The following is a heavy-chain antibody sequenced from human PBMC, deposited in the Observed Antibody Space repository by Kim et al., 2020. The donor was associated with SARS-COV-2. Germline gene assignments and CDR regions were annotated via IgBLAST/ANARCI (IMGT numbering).Heavy chain of an antibody. V-gene: IGHV4-61*03. J-gene: IGHJ4*02. Sequence: SPNYNPSLKSRVTISLDTSRNHFSLKLTSVTAADTAVYFCARDMGWYHLDYWGQGTLVTVSA. CDR3: ARDMGWYHLDY. CDR2: SP. D-gene: IGHD6-19*01.